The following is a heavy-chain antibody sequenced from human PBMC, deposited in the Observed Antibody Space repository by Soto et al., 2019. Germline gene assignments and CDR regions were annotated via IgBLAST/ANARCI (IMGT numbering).Heavy chain of an antibody. CDR3: ARGYCSSTSCYPRWFDP. J-gene: IGHJ5*02. CDR2: LNAGNGNT. CDR1: GYTFSSYA. D-gene: IGHD2-2*01. Sequence: GASVKVSCKASGYTFSSYAIHWVRQAPGQSLEWMGWLNAGNGNTKYSQKFQGRVTITRDTSASTAYMWLSSLRSEDTAVYYCARGYCSSTSCYPRWFDPWGQGTLVPVSS. V-gene: IGHV1-3*01.